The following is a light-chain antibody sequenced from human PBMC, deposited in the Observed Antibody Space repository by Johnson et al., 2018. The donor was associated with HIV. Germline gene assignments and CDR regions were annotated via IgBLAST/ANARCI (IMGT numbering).Light chain of an antibody. V-gene: IGLV1-51*01. CDR3: GTWDSSLSAYV. J-gene: IGLJ1*01. CDR2: DNN. Sequence: QSILTQPPSVSAAPGQKVTISCSGSSSNIENNYVSWYQQLPGTAHKLLIYDNNKRPSGIPDQFSGSKSGTSATLGITGLQTGDEAEYYCGTWDSSLSAYVFGTGTKVTVL. CDR1: SSNIENNY.